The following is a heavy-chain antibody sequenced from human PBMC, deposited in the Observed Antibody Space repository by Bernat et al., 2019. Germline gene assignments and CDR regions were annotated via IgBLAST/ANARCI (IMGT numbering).Heavy chain of an antibody. D-gene: IGHD1-14*01. CDR1: GFTFSSYW. CDR3: ARGRIPDNTGSYFDY. Sequence: EVQLVESGGGLVQPGGSLRLSCAASGFTFSSYWMSWVRQAPGKGLEWVANIKQDGSEKYYVDSVKGRFTVSRDNARNSLFLQMNSLRVEDTAVYYCARGRIPDNTGSYFDYWGQGSLVTVSS. V-gene: IGHV3-7*02. CDR2: IKQDGSEK. J-gene: IGHJ4*02.